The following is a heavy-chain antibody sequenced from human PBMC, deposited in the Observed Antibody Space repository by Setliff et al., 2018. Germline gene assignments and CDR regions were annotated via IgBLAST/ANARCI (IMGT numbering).Heavy chain of an antibody. Sequence: SETLSLTCNVSGGSVSSGYYYWDWIRQPPGKGLEWIGTVYYTGRTYYNPSLKSRVTIAVDAPDNHFSLKLSSVTAADTAVYYCAREAGTIWGQGTLVTVSS. CDR3: AREAGTI. D-gene: IGHD1-1*01. CDR2: VYYTGRT. CDR1: GGSVSSGYYY. V-gene: IGHV4-39*02. J-gene: IGHJ4*02.